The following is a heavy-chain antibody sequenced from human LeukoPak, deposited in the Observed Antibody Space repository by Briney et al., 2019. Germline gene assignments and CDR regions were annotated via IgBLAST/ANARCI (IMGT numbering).Heavy chain of an antibody. D-gene: IGHD5-24*01. J-gene: IGHJ4*02. Sequence: KPSETLSLTCAAYGGSFSGYYWSWIRQPPGKGQEWIGEINHSGSTNYNPSLKSRVTISVDTSKNQFSLKLRSLTAADTAVYYCARGTRWLRDFDYWGQGTLVTVSS. CDR2: INHSGST. CDR1: GGSFSGYY. CDR3: ARGTRWLRDFDY. V-gene: IGHV4-34*01.